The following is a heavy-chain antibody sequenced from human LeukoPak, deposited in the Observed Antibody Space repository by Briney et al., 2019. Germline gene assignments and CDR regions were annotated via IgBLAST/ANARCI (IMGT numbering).Heavy chain of an antibody. CDR2: IKKDGSEK. D-gene: IGHD4-17*01. Sequence: GGSLRLSRAASGFTFSTYWMSWVRQAPGKGLEWVANIKKDGSEKYYVDSVKGRFTISRDNAKNSLSLQMNSLRVEDTAIYYCARGEDYGAYYFDYWGQGTLVTVSS. J-gene: IGHJ4*02. CDR1: GFTFSTYW. V-gene: IGHV3-7*01. CDR3: ARGEDYGAYYFDY.